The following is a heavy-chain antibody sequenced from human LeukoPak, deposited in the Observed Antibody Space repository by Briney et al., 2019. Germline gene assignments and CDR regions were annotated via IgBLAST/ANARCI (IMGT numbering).Heavy chain of an antibody. J-gene: IGHJ4*02. D-gene: IGHD2-8*02. CDR1: GFTFSSYA. Sequence: GGSLRLSCAASGFTFSSYAMIWVRQPPGKGLEWVSSIFPSGGEIHYADSVRGRFTISRDNSKSTLSLQMNSLRAEDTAIYYCATYRQVLLPFESWGQGTLVTVSS. V-gene: IGHV3-23*01. CDR3: ATYRQVLLPFES. CDR2: IFPSGGEI.